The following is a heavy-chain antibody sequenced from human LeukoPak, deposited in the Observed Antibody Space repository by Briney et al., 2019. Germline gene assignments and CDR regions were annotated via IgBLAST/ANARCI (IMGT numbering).Heavy chain of an antibody. CDR3: ASWDCSSTSCYLDY. V-gene: IGHV3-73*01. Sequence: PGGSLKLSCAASGFTFSGSAMHWVRQASGKGLEWAGRIRSKANSYATAYAASVKGRFTISRDNSKNTLYLQMNSLRAADTAVYYCASWDCSSTSCYLDYWGQGTLVTVSS. D-gene: IGHD2-2*01. J-gene: IGHJ4*02. CDR1: GFTFSGSA. CDR2: IRSKANSYAT.